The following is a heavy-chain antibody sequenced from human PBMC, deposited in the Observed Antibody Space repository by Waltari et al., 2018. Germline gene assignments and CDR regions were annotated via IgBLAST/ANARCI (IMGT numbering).Heavy chain of an antibody. V-gene: IGHV3-23*04. Sequence: EVQLVESGGGLVQPGGSLRLSCAASGFPFSSYAMSWVRQAPGKGLEWVSAISGSGGSTYYADSVKGRFTISRDNSKNTLYLQMNSLRAEDTAVYCCAKDPSGYSYGPREDYWGQGTLVTVSS. D-gene: IGHD5-18*01. CDR2: ISGSGGST. CDR3: AKDPSGYSYGPREDY. CDR1: GFPFSSYA. J-gene: IGHJ4*02.